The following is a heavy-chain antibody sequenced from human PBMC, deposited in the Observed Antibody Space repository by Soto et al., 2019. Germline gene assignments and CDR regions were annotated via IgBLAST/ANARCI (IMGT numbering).Heavy chain of an antibody. D-gene: IGHD3-22*01. CDR3: TTDSYFTLRLVRFDY. Sequence: GSLRLPWGAACVKFTTVCIRLVLQTQGEGVEWGGRIKSKIDGGTADFAAPVRGRFAISRDDSKSMVYLQMNSLKAEDTAIYYCTTDSYFTLRLVRFDYWGLGTLVTVSS. CDR1: CVKFTTVC. J-gene: IGHJ4*01. V-gene: IGHV3-15*07. CDR2: IKSKIDGGTA.